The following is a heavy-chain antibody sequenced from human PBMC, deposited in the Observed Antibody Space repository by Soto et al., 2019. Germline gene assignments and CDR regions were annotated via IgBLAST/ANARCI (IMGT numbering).Heavy chain of an antibody. CDR1: GYTFTSYY. CDR3: AREPGIAVAGTGKYFQH. CDR2: INPSGGST. J-gene: IGHJ1*01. D-gene: IGHD6-19*01. Sequence: ASVKVSCKASGYTFTSYYMHWVRQAPGQGLEWMGIINPSGGSTSYAQKFQGRVTMTRDTSTSTVYMELSSLRSEDTAVYYCAREPGIAVAGTGKYFQHRGQGTLVTVSS. V-gene: IGHV1-46*01.